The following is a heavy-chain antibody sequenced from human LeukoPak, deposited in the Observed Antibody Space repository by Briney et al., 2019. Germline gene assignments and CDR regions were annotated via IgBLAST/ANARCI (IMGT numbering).Heavy chain of an antibody. Sequence: PGGSLRLPCAASGFTFSSYAMSWIRQPPGKGLEWIGEINHSGSTNYNPSLKSRVTISVDTSKNQFSLKLSSVTAADTAVYYCARGLFRWLALYFDYWGQGTLVTVSS. D-gene: IGHD6-19*01. CDR3: ARGLFRWLALYFDY. CDR1: GFTFSSYA. V-gene: IGHV4-34*01. CDR2: INHSGST. J-gene: IGHJ4*02.